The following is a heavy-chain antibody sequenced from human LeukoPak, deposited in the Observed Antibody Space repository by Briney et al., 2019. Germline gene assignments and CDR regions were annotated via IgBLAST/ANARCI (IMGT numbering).Heavy chain of an antibody. D-gene: IGHD1-26*01. J-gene: IGHJ4*02. CDR1: RFVFPSHD. CDR3: ARDTSVGAAYFDL. CDR2: IRYDGSEK. Sequence: PGGSLRLSCAASRFVFPSHDMHWVRQAPGKGLEWVAFIRYDGSEKYYADSVQGRFSISRDNSRNTLSLQMTTLRPDDTAVYFCARDTSVGAAYFDLWGQGALGAVSS. V-gene: IGHV3-30*02.